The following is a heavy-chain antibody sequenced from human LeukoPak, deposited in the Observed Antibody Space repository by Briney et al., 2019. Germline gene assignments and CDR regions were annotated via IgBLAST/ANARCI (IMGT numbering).Heavy chain of an antibody. D-gene: IGHD3-9*01. CDR3: ARSAGNVLTGDCSYFDY. V-gene: IGHV3-21*01. CDR1: GFTFSSYS. CDR2: ISTSSSYI. J-gene: IGHJ4*02. Sequence: PGGSLRLSCAASGFTFSSYSINWVRQAPGKGLEWVSSISTSSSYIYFADSVKGRFPISRDNAKKSLYLQMSSLRAEDTAVYYCARSAGNVLTGDCSYFDYWGQGTLVTVSS.